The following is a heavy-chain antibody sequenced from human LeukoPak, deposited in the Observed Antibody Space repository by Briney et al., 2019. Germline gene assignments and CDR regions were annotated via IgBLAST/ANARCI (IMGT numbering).Heavy chain of an antibody. D-gene: IGHD4-17*01. CDR2: IFSTDEK. CDR1: GFSLSNARMG. J-gene: IGHJ4*02. V-gene: IGHV2-26*01. Sequence: SGPTLVNPTETLTLTCTVSGFSLSNARMGVSWIRQPPGKALEWLAHIFSTDEKSYSTSLKSRLTISKDTFKSQVVLTMTNMDPVDTATYYCARIKNGYGDFFPFDYWGQGTLVTVSS. CDR3: ARIKNGYGDFFPFDY.